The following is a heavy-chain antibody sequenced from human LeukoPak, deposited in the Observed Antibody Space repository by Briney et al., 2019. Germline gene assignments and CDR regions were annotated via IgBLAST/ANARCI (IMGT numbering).Heavy chain of an antibody. CDR2: INPNSGGT. V-gene: IGHV1-2*02. Sequence: GASVKVSCKSSGYTFTGYYLHWVRQAPGQGLEWMGLINPNSGGTNYAQKFQGKVTMTRDTFISTAYMELSRLISDDTAVYYCASTFFIDAFDIWGQGTMVTVSS. D-gene: IGHD3-3*01. CDR3: ASTFFIDAFDI. J-gene: IGHJ3*02. CDR1: GYTFTGYY.